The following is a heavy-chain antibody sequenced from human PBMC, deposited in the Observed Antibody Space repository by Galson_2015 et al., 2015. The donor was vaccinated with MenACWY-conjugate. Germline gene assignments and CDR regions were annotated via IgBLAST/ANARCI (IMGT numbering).Heavy chain of an antibody. J-gene: IGHJ6*03. Sequence: SVKVSCKASGGTFSSYAISWVRQAPGQGLEWMGGVIPIFGTANYAQKFQGRVTITADKSTSTAYMELSSLSTEDTAVYYCARGVGDYAPYYYTVVWGTGTTVPASS. V-gene: IGHV1-69*06. CDR2: VIPIFGTA. D-gene: IGHD4-17*01. CDR1: GGTFSSYA. CDR3: ARGVGDYAPYYYTVV.